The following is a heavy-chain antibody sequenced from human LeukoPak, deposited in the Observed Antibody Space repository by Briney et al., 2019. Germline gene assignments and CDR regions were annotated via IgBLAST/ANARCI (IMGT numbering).Heavy chain of an antibody. CDR3: ARDSGYCSSTGCYVHYFDY. D-gene: IGHD2-2*01. V-gene: IGHV3-21*01. CDR2: ISTTSSYI. Sequence: GGSLRLSCAASGSTFSTESMNWVRQAPGKGLEWVASISTTSSYIYYADSVKGRFTVSRDNAKNSLYLQMDSLRAEDTAVYYCARDSGYCSSTGCYVHYFDYWGQGTLVTVSS. CDR1: GSTFSTES. J-gene: IGHJ4*02.